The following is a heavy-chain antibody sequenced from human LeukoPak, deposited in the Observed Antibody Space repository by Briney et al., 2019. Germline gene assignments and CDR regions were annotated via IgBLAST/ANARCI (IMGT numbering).Heavy chain of an antibody. Sequence: SETLSLTCTVSGGSIGSYYWSWIRQPPGKGLEWIGYIYYSGSTNYNPSLKSRVTISVDTSKNQFSLKLSSVTAADTAVYYCARYSNYGDYYYYYIDVWGKGTTVTVSS. CDR2: IYYSGST. V-gene: IGHV4-59*01. CDR1: GGSIGSYY. CDR3: ARYSNYGDYYYYYIDV. J-gene: IGHJ6*03. D-gene: IGHD4-11*01.